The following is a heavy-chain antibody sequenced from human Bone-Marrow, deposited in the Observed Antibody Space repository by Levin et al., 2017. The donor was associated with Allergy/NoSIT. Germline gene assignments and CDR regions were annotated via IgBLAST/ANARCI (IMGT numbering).Heavy chain of an antibody. Sequence: GESLKISCAASGFTFSSHNMNWVRQAPGKGLEWVSSISGGGAFIYYSDSVKGRFTISRDNAGNSLFLQMNFLRADDTAVYYCTRDRGYSVYDLDYYYYGMDVWGQGTAVTVS. CDR3: TRDRGYSVYDLDYYYYGMDV. D-gene: IGHD5/OR15-5a*01. J-gene: IGHJ6*02. CDR2: ISGGGAFI. CDR1: GFTFSSHN. V-gene: IGHV3-21*01.